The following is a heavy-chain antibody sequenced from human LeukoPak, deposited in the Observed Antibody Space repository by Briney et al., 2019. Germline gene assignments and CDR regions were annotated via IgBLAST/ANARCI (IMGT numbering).Heavy chain of an antibody. CDR2: MNPNSGNT. D-gene: IGHD4-17*01. Sequence: ASVKVSCKASGYTFTSYDINWVRQATGQGLEWMGWMNPNSGNTGYAQKFQGRVTMTRNTSISTAYMELSSLRSEDTAVYYCARGPTVTTYYYYYGMDVWGQGTTVTVSS. CDR1: GYTFTSYD. V-gene: IGHV1-8*01. CDR3: ARGPTVTTYYYYYGMDV. J-gene: IGHJ6*02.